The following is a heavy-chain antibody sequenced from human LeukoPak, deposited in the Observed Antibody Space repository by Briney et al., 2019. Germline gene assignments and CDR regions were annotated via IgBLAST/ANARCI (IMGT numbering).Heavy chain of an antibody. CDR1: GFTFSSYA. D-gene: IGHD2-21*01. CDR2: ISGSGGST. J-gene: IGHJ4*02. CDR3: AKFLPTHIVVANYYFDY. V-gene: IGHV3-23*01. Sequence: GGSLRLSCAASGFTFSSYAMSWVRQAPGKGLEWVSAISGSGGSTYYADSVKGRFTISRDNSKNTLYLQMNSLRAGDTAVYYCAKFLPTHIVVANYYFDYWGQGTLVIVSS.